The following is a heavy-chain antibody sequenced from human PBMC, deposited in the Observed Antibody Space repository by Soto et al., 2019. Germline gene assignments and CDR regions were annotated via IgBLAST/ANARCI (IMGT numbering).Heavy chain of an antibody. CDR1: GVSISSSSYC. CDR3: ARDAAYYYYYGMDV. V-gene: IGHV4-39*01. D-gene: IGHD2-15*01. J-gene: IGHJ6*02. CDR2: IYYSGST. Sequence: PSETLSLTCTVSGVSISSSSYCWGWIRQPPGKGLEWIGSIYYSGSTYYNPSLKSRVTISVDTSKNQFSLKLSSVTAADTAVYYCARDAAYYYYYGMDVWGQGTTVTVS.